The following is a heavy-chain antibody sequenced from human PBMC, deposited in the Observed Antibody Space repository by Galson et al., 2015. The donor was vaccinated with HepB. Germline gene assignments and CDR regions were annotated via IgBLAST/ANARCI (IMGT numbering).Heavy chain of an antibody. CDR3: PTDGAGGTGELGY. CDR1: GFSFSDAW. D-gene: IGHD7-27*01. Sequence: SLRLSCAASGFSFSDAWMNWVRQAPGKGPEWIGRIKSRTDGETTDYAAPVKGRFTISRDDSKNTLYLQMNSLKSEDTAVYYCPTDGAGGTGELGYWGQGTLVIVSS. V-gene: IGHV3-15*01. CDR2: IKSRTDGETT. J-gene: IGHJ4*02.